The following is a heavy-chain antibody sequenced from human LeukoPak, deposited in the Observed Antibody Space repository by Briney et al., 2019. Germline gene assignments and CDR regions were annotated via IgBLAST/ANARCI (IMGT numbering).Heavy chain of an antibody. Sequence: PSETLSLTCAVYGGSFSGYYWGWIRRRPGKGLEWIGNIYYSGSTYYNPSLKSRVTISVDTSKNQFALKLSSVTAADTAVYYCARVGGSGSYYLDYWGQGTLVTVSS. CDR1: GGSFSGYY. CDR3: ARVGGSGSYYLDY. J-gene: IGHJ4*02. V-gene: IGHV4-34*01. D-gene: IGHD3-10*01. CDR2: IYYSGST.